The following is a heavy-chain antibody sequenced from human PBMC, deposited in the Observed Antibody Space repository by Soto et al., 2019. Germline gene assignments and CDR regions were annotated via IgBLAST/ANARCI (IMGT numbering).Heavy chain of an antibody. CDR1: GYSFITNW. CDR2: IYPGDSDT. V-gene: IGHV5-51*01. D-gene: IGHD3-10*01. J-gene: IGHJ4*02. CDR3: ARIGDYGSGSYPYFDY. Sequence: EVQLVQSGAEVKEPGESLKISCKVSGYSFITNWIGWVRQMPGKGLEWMGIIYPGDSDTRYSPSFQGQVTISVDKSISTAYLQWSSLKASDTAMYYCARIGDYGSGSYPYFDYWGQGTLVTVSS.